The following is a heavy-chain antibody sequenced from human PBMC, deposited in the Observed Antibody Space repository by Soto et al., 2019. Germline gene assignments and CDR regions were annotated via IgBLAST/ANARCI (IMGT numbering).Heavy chain of an antibody. J-gene: IGHJ4*02. CDR1: GYTFTSYG. D-gene: IGHD3-10*01. CDR2: ISAYNGNT. Sequence: ASVKVSCKASGYTFTSYGISWVRQAPGQGLEWMGWISAYNGNTNYAQKLQGRVTMTTDTSTSTAYMELRSLRSDDTAVYYCARDWYGEWFGEPGNYFDYWGQGTLVTVSS. V-gene: IGHV1-18*01. CDR3: ARDWYGEWFGEPGNYFDY.